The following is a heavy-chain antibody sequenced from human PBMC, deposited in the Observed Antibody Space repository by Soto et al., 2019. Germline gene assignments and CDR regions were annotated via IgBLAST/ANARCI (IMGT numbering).Heavy chain of an antibody. J-gene: IGHJ4*02. D-gene: IGHD2-2*01. CDR1: GFTFSSYG. CDR2: IWYDGSNK. CDR3: ARDWGYCSSTSCYAGHYFDY. V-gene: IGHV3-33*01. Sequence: GGSLRLSCAASGFTFSSYGMHWVRQAPGKGLEWVAVIWYDGSNKYYADSVKGRFTISRDNSKNTLYLQMNSLRAEDTAVYYCARDWGYCSSTSCYAGHYFDYWGQGTLVTVSS.